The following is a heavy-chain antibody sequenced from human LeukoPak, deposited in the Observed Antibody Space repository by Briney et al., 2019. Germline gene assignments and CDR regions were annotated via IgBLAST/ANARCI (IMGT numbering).Heavy chain of an antibody. CDR3: ARQTGSGLFILP. D-gene: IGHD3/OR15-3a*01. V-gene: IGHV4-39*01. CDR2: IFYSGGT. Sequence: PSETLSLTCTVSGGSINTPNYYWGWIRQTPGKGLEWIGNIFYSGGTYYSPSLTGRVTISLDTSKNQFSLRLTSVTAADTAVYYCARQTGSGLFILPGGQGTLVTVSS. CDR1: GGSINTPNYY. J-gene: IGHJ4*02.